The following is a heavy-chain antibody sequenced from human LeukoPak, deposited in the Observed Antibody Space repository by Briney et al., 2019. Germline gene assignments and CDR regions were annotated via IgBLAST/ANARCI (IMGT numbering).Heavy chain of an antibody. V-gene: IGHV4-4*07. Sequence: PSETLSLTCTVSGRSISSYYWSWIRQPAGKGLEWIGRIYTSGSTNYNPSLKSRVTMSVDTSKNQFSLKLSSVTAADTAVYYCARGLSCGSTSCSLFYYWGQGTLVTVSS. CDR2: IYTSGST. CDR3: ARGLSCGSTSCSLFYY. CDR1: GRSISSYY. J-gene: IGHJ4*02. D-gene: IGHD2-2*01.